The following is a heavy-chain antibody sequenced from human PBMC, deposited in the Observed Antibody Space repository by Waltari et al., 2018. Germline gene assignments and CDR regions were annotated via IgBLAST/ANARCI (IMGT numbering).Heavy chain of an antibody. J-gene: IGHJ3*02. D-gene: IGHD3-22*01. Sequence: EVQLVESGGGLVQPVGSLRLACAASGFCFGHFWMSWVRQAPGKGLEWVADIKGDGSRKYYLDSVRGRFSISRDNTKNSVDLQMNSLRAEDTAVYYCARDDSSSGSYDAFDIWGQGTMVAVSS. V-gene: IGHV3-7*01. CDR1: GFCFGHFW. CDR2: IKGDGSRK. CDR3: ARDDSSSGSYDAFDI.